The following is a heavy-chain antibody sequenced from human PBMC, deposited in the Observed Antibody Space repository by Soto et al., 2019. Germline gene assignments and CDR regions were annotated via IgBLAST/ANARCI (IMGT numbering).Heavy chain of an antibody. CDR1: GITLSHHA. Sequence: EVQLLESGGGLVQPGGSLRLSCVASGITLSHHAMTWVRQAPGKGLEWVSTVSENGAVTYYADSVKGRFTISRDNSRNTIYLQVNNLRVEDTAVYYCVPGSSGTRGEDSWGPGALVTVSS. J-gene: IGHJ4*02. V-gene: IGHV3-23*01. CDR2: VSENGAVT. CDR3: VPGSSGTRGEDS. D-gene: IGHD1-1*01.